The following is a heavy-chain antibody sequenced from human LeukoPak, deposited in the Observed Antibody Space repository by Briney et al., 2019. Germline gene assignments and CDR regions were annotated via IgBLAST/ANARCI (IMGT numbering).Heavy chain of an antibody. J-gene: IGHJ4*02. CDR1: GFIFSSFP. Sequence: GGSLRISCAASGFIFSSFPRHWVRQAPGKGLEWVAVISHDGKVKYYADSVKGRFTISRDDSTNTLSLQMNSLRPDDTATYYCARDLTRGAPDYFDNWGQGTLVTVSS. CDR3: ARDLTRGAPDYFDN. D-gene: IGHD3-10*01. V-gene: IGHV3-30*04. CDR2: ISHDGKVK.